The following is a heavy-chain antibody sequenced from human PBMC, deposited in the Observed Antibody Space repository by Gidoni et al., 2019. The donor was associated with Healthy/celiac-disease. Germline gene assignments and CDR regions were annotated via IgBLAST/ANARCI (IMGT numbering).Heavy chain of an antibody. CDR3: AHSSGRSYYYYGMDV. CDR2: ISGSGGST. CDR1: GFTFSSYA. Sequence: EVQLLESGGGLVQPGGSLRLSCAASGFTFSSYAMSWVRQAPGKGLEWVSAISGSGGSTYYADSVKGRFTISRDNSKNTLYLQMNSLRAEDTAVYYCAHSSGRSYYYYGMDVWGQGTTVTVSS. D-gene: IGHD6-19*01. J-gene: IGHJ6*02. V-gene: IGHV3-23*01.